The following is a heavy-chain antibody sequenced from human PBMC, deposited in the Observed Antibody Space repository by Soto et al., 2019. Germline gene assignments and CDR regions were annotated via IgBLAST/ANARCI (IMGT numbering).Heavy chain of an antibody. CDR2: IYYSGST. Sequence: QVQLQESGPGLVKPSQTLSLTCTVSGGSISSGGYYWSWIRQHPGKGLEWIGYIYYSGSTYYNPSLKSRVTISVDTSKNQFSLKLSSVTAADTAVYYCARDRTGTYYYYGMDVWAQGTTVTVSS. J-gene: IGHJ6*02. CDR3: ARDRTGTYYYYGMDV. CDR1: GGSISSGGYY. D-gene: IGHD1-1*01. V-gene: IGHV4-31*03.